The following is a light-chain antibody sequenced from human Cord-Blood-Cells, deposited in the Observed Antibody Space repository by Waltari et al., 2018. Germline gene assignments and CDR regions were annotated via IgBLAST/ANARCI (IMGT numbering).Light chain of an antibody. V-gene: IGLV4-69*01. CDR3: QTWGTGIVV. J-gene: IGLJ2*01. CDR1: SGHSSYA. Sequence: QLVLTQSPSASASLGASVTLTCTLSSGHSSYAIAWHQQQPEKGPRYLMKLNSDGSHSKGDGIPDRFSGSSSGAERYLTISSLQSNDEADYYCQTWGTGIVVFGGGTKLTVL. CDR2: LNSDGSH.